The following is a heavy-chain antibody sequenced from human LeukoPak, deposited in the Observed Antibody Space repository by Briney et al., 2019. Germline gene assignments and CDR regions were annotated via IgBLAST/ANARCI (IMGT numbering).Heavy chain of an antibody. CDR3: AKDVGVILYDY. V-gene: IGHV3-23*01. Sequence: GSLRLSCATSGFPFSHYAMAWVRQAPGKGLEWVSTISDSGGDTHYADSVKGRFAISRDNSRNTLYLQMNSLRAEDTAVYYCAKDVGVILYDYWGQGTLVTVSS. CDR2: ISDSGGDT. CDR1: GFPFSHYA. D-gene: IGHD3-10*01. J-gene: IGHJ4*02.